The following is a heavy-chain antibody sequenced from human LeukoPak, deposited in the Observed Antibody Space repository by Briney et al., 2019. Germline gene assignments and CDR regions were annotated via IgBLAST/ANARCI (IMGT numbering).Heavy chain of an antibody. D-gene: IGHD6-13*01. CDR1: GYSFTGYY. Sequence: ASVKVSCKASGYSFTGYYIHWVRQAPGQGLEWMGIINPSGGSTSYAQKFQGRVTMTRDMSTSTVYMELSSLRSEDTAVYYCAVAAGKAGIDYWGQGTLVTVSS. CDR3: AVAAGKAGIDY. V-gene: IGHV1-46*01. CDR2: INPSGGST. J-gene: IGHJ4*02.